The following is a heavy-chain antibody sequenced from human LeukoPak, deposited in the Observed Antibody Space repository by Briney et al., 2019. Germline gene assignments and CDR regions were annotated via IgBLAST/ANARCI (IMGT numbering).Heavy chain of an antibody. CDR3: AKDRLYCSSSSCYGSPYYYYGLDV. J-gene: IGHJ6*02. CDR2: ISYDGSNT. Sequence: PGGSLRLSCAASGFTFSTYGMHWVRQAPGKGLECVAVISYDGSNTYYADSVKGRFTVSRDNSKNTLYLQMSSLRAEDTAVYYCAKDRLYCSSSSCYGSPYYYYGLDVWGQGTTVTVSS. CDR1: GFTFSTYG. D-gene: IGHD2-2*01. V-gene: IGHV3-30*18.